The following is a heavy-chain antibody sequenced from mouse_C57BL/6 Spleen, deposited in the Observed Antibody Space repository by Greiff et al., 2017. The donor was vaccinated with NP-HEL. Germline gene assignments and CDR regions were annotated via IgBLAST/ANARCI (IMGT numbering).Heavy chain of an antibody. Sequence: VQLQQPGPELVKPGASVKISCKASGYTFTDYYMDWVKQSPGKSLEWIGDINPNNGGTIYNQKFKGKATLTVDKSSSTAYMELRSLTSEDTAVYYCARYHGKGFDYWGQGTTLTVSS. CDR1: GYTFTDYY. CDR2: INPNNGGT. V-gene: IGHV1-18*01. CDR3: ARYHGKGFDY. D-gene: IGHD4-1*01. J-gene: IGHJ2*01.